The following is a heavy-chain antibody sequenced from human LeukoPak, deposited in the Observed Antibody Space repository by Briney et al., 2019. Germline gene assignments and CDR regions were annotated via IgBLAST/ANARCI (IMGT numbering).Heavy chain of an antibody. Sequence: SETLSLTCAVYGGSFSGYYWSWIRQPPGKGLEWIGEINHSGSTNYNPSLKSRVTISVDTSKNQFSLKLSPVTAADTAVYYCARHQYAHYYDSSGFIDYWGQGTLVTVSS. D-gene: IGHD3-22*01. CDR1: GGSFSGYY. CDR3: ARHQYAHYYDSSGFIDY. CDR2: INHSGST. J-gene: IGHJ4*02. V-gene: IGHV4-34*01.